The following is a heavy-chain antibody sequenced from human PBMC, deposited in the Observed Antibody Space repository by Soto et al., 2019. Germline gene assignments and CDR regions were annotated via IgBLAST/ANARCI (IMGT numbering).Heavy chain of an antibody. V-gene: IGHV4-30-4*01. J-gene: IGHJ4*02. CDR3: ARLGYSYGYPAETDY. CDR1: GGSISSGDYY. D-gene: IGHD5-18*01. Sequence: LSLTCTVSGGSISSGDYYWSWIRQPPGKGLEWIGYIYYSGSTYYNPSLKSRVTISVDTSKNQFSLKLSSVTAADTAVYYCARLGYSYGYPAETDYWGQGTLVTVSS. CDR2: IYYSGST.